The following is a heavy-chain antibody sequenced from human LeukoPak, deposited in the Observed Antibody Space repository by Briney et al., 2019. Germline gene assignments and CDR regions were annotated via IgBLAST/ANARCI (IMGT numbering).Heavy chain of an antibody. J-gene: IGHJ5*02. Sequence: ASVKVSCKASGYTFTGYYMHWVRQAPGQGLEWMGRINPNSGGTNYAQKLQGRVTMTTDTSTSTAYMELRSLRSDDTAVYYCARVRATIFGVVYWFDPWGQGTLVTVSS. D-gene: IGHD3-3*01. CDR1: GYTFTGYY. CDR2: INPNSGGT. V-gene: IGHV1-2*06. CDR3: ARVRATIFGVVYWFDP.